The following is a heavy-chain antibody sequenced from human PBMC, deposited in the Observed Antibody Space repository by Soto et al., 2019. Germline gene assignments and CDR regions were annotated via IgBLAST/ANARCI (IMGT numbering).Heavy chain of an antibody. CDR1: GGSISSGGYS. Sequence: QLQLQESGSGLVKPSQTLSLTCAVSGGSISSGGYSWSWIRQPPGKGLEWIGYIYHSGSTYYNPSLKSRVTISVDRSKNQFSLKLISVTAADTAVYYCARLQGYDSSGYYPRVGGHAFDIWGQGTMVTVSS. CDR2: IYHSGST. D-gene: IGHD3-22*01. V-gene: IGHV4-30-2*01. CDR3: ARLQGYDSSGYYPRVGGHAFDI. J-gene: IGHJ3*02.